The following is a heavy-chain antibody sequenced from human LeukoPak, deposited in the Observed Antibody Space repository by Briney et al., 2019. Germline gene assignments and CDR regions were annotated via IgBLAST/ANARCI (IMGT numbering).Heavy chain of an antibody. D-gene: IGHD6-19*01. J-gene: IGHJ4*02. CDR2: IKQDGSET. V-gene: IGHV3-7*04. Sequence: GGSLRLSCAASGFTFTSYWMSWVRQAPGKGLEWVANIKQDGSETYYVDSVKGRFTISRDNAKNSLYLQMNSLRAEDTAVYYCARDACGWGYYFDYWGQGTLVTVSS. CDR1: GFTFTSYW. CDR3: ARDACGWGYYFDY.